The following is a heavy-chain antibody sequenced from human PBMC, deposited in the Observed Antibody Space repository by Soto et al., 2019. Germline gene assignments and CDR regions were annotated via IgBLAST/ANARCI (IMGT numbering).Heavy chain of an antibody. J-gene: IGHJ5*02. CDR3: AKKNPQGDSNKAWLDP. D-gene: IGHD2-8*01. CDR1: GGTFISSA. V-gene: IGHV1-69*01. CDR2: IIPILRTT. Sequence: HVQLLQSGTELRQPGSSVTISCTPSGGTFISSAFAWVRPAPGGRIEWMGGIIPILRTTKCAGKFLGRVTIRAGESSRTTCLKLSSLTVADTAVYFCAKKNPQGDSNKAWLDPWGQGTLVTVST.